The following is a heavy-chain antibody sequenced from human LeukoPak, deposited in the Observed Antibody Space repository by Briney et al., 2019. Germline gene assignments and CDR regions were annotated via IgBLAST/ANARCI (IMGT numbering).Heavy chain of an antibody. CDR3: ARVGYCSGGSCYGYGMDV. V-gene: IGHV3-74*01. Sequence: PGGSLRLSCAASGFTFSDYWMHWVRQAPGKGLMWVSRTNTDGRSTSYVDSVKGRFTISRDNAKNTLYLQMNSLRAEDTAVYYCARVGYCSGGSCYGYGMDVWGKGTTVTVSS. J-gene: IGHJ6*04. CDR2: TNTDGRST. CDR1: GFTFSDYW. D-gene: IGHD2-15*01.